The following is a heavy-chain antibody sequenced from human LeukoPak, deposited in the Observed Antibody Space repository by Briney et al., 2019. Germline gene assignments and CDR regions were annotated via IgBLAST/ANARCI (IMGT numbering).Heavy chain of an antibody. CDR1: GYTFTGYY. J-gene: IGHJ3*02. CDR3: ARAVPAGAAFDI. Sequence: ASVKVSCKASGYTFTGYYMHWVRQAPGQGFEWMGWINPNSGGTNYAQKFQGRVTMTRDTSISTAYMELSRLRSDDTAVYYCARAVPAGAAFDIWGQGTMVTVSS. D-gene: IGHD3-10*01. CDR2: INPNSGGT. V-gene: IGHV1-2*02.